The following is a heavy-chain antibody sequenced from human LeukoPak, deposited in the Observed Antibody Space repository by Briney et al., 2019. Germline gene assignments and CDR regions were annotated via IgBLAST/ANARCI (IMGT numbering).Heavy chain of an antibody. CDR2: IIPIFGTA. J-gene: IGHJ4*02. D-gene: IGHD6-13*01. Sequence: GSSVKVSCKASGDTFSSYGINWVRQAPGQGLEWMGGIIPIFGTANYAQNFQGRVTMTADTSTSTSYMELRSLRSDDTAVYYCARGHSSSWDQFDYWGQGTLVTVSS. CDR3: ARGHSSSWDQFDY. CDR1: GDTFSSYG. V-gene: IGHV1-69*06.